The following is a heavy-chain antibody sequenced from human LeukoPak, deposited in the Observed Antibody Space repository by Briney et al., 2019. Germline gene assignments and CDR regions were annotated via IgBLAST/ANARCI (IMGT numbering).Heavy chain of an antibody. D-gene: IGHD3-10*01. Sequence: SETLSLTCTVSGGSISSYYWSWIRQPPGKGLEWIGYIYYSGSTNYNPSLKGRVTISVDTSKNQFSLKLSSVTAADTAVYYCARQALLWFGESYAFDIWGQGTMVTVSS. CDR3: ARQALLWFGESYAFDI. J-gene: IGHJ3*02. V-gene: IGHV4-59*08. CDR1: GGSISSYY. CDR2: IYYSGST.